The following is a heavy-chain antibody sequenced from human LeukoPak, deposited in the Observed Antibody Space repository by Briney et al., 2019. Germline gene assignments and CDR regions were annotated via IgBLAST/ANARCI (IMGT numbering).Heavy chain of an antibody. D-gene: IGHD1-14*01. Sequence: SETLSLTCTVSGGSISSYYWSWIRQPPGKGLEWIGYIYYSGSTNYNPSLKSRVTISVDTSKNQFSLKLSSVTAADTAVYYCARLTGSKIGAFDIWGQGAMVTVSS. V-gene: IGHV4-59*01. CDR3: ARLTGSKIGAFDI. CDR2: IYYSGST. CDR1: GGSISSYY. J-gene: IGHJ3*02.